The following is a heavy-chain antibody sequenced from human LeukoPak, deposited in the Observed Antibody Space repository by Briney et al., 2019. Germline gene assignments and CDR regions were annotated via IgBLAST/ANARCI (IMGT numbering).Heavy chain of an antibody. D-gene: IGHD3-22*01. V-gene: IGHV3-7*04. J-gene: IGHJ4*02. Sequence: PGGSLRLSCAASGFTFTKHWMNWVRQAPGKGLEWVANIKQDGSEKYYMDSVRGRFTISRDNAKESMYLEMDSLRADDTAVYYCARGGLLDSSGHTLFDFWGQGILVIVSS. CDR2: IKQDGSEK. CDR1: GFTFTKHW. CDR3: ARGGLLDSSGHTLFDF.